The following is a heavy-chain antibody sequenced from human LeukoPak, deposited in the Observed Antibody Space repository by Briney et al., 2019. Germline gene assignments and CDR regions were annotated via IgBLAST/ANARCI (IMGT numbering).Heavy chain of an antibody. Sequence: PGGSLRLSCAASGFTFSYYGMSWVRQAPGKGLEWVSAISGSGGTTYYADSVKGRFTISRDNAKKSLYLQMNSLRAEDTAVYYCARARLTDYVWGRRTFDIWGQGTMVTISS. J-gene: IGHJ3*02. CDR2: ISGSGGTT. CDR1: GFTFSYYG. D-gene: IGHD3-16*01. CDR3: ARARLTDYVWGRRTFDI. V-gene: IGHV3-23*01.